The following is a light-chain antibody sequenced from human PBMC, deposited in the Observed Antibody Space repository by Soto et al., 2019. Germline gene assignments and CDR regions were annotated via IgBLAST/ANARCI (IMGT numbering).Light chain of an antibody. V-gene: IGKV1-5*01. CDR1: QSIGNW. J-gene: IGKJ4*01. CDR2: DAS. CDR3: QPYNNWPLT. Sequence: DSQMTQSPSILSAYVGARVILTVRASQSIGNWLAWYQQKKGKAPKLLIYDASSLESGVPSRFSGSVSGTEFNLTINSLQSEDFAMYYCQPYNNWPLTFGGGTKVDI.